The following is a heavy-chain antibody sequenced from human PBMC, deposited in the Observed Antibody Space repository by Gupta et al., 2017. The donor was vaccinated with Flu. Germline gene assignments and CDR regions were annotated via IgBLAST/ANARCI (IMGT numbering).Heavy chain of an antibody. V-gene: IGHV2-70*13. Sequence: QVTLRESGPAVVKPTQTLTLTCTFSGFSLTSPGTCVSWIRQTPGKALEWLALIDWDDQEYYSTSLRTRLSISKDRAKDQVVLKMTDMDPGDTGTYYCARTLRVAGLSNDHWGLGTVVTVSS. CDR3: ARTLRVAGLSNDH. CDR2: IDWDDQE. CDR1: GFSLTSPGTC. D-gene: IGHD6-19*01. J-gene: IGHJ4*02.